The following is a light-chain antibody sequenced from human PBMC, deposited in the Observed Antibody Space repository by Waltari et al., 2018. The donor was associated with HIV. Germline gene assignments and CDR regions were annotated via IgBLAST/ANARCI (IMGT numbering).Light chain of an antibody. CDR1: SLDVGLYPL. CDR2: EIK. CDR3: CSFAGDKDSQISKYV. V-gene: IGLV2-23*02. J-gene: IGLJ1*01. Sequence: QSALSQPASVAGSPGQSVTVPCSGTSLDVGLYPLISWYQHHPGKGPKLLVHEIKKRPSGVSDRFSGSRSGNTAFLTISGLQPDDEASYYCCSFAGDKDSQISKYVFGTGTTVTVL.